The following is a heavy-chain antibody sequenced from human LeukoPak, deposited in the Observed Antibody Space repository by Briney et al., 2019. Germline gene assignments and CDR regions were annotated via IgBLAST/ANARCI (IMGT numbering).Heavy chain of an antibody. CDR3: ARDPPRITMVRGYYMDV. J-gene: IGHJ6*03. D-gene: IGHD3-10*01. V-gene: IGHV1-69*06. CDR1: GGTFSSYA. CDR2: IIPIFGTA. Sequence: SVKVSCKASGGTFSSYAISWVRQAPGQGLEWMGGIIPIFGTANYAQKFQGRVTITADKSTSTAYMELSSLRSEDTAVYYCARDPPRITMVRGYYMDVWGKGTTVTVSS.